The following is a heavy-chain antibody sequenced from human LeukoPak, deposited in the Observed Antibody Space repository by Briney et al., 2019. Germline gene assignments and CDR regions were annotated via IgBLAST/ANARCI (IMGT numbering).Heavy chain of an antibody. CDR3: ARVSSIVGATTFDY. D-gene: IGHD1-26*01. Sequence: ASVKVSCKASGYTFTGYYMHWVRQAPGQGLEWMGWINPNSGGTNYAQKFQGRVTMTRDTSTSTAYMELSRLRSDDTAVYYCARVSSIVGATTFDYWGQGTLVTVSS. V-gene: IGHV1-2*02. CDR1: GYTFTGYY. CDR2: INPNSGGT. J-gene: IGHJ4*02.